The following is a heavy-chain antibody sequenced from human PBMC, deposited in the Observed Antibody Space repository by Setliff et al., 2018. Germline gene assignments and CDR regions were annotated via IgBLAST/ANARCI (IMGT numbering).Heavy chain of an antibody. D-gene: IGHD3-22*01. CDR2: INSGCTTI. Sequence: WGSLRLSCAASGFIFRSYEMNWVRQTPGKGLEWVSYINSGCTTIYYAYSVEGRFTISRDNGKNSLFLQMNSVRGEDTATYYCARSINGYQQRYDIWGQGALVTVSS. J-gene: IGHJ4*02. V-gene: IGHV3-48*03. CDR1: GFIFRSYE. CDR3: ARSINGYQQRYDI.